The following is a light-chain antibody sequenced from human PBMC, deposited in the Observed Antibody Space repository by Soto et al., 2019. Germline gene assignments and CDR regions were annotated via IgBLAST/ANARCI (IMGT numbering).Light chain of an antibody. CDR2: GAS. V-gene: IGKV3-20*01. J-gene: IGKJ4*01. CDR3: QQLDTYPLT. Sequence: EIVLTQSPGTLSLSPRERATLSCRASQSVNSEYLAWYQQKPGQAPRLLIYGASIRATGIPDRFSGSGSGTEFTLTISSLQPEDFATYYCQQLDTYPLTFGGGTKVEIK. CDR1: QSVNSEY.